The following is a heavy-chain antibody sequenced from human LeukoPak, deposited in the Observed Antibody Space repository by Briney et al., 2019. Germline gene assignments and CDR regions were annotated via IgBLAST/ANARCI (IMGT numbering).Heavy chain of an antibody. V-gene: IGHV3-23*01. J-gene: IGHJ4*02. Sequence: GGSLRLSCAASEFTFSSYAMSWVRQAPGKGLEWVSAISDSGGSTYCADSVKGRFTVSRDNSKNTMYLQMNSLRAEDTAVYYCAKDRRACSSSSCYYRFVYWGQGTLVTVSS. CDR1: EFTFSSYA. CDR2: ISDSGGST. D-gene: IGHD2-2*01. CDR3: AKDRRACSSSSCYYRFVY.